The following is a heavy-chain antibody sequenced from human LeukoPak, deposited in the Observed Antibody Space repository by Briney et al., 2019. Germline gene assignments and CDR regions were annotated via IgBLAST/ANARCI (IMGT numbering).Heavy chain of an antibody. CDR1: NYSISSGYY. D-gene: IGHD3-16*02. J-gene: IGHJ4*02. V-gene: IGHV4-38-2*02. CDR3: ARDFGGGYPFAY. Sequence: PSETLSLTCTVSNYSISSGYYWGWIRQPPGKGLEWIGNIYHGGTTYYNPSLKSRVTISLDTSKNQFSLKLNSVTAADTAVYYCARDFGGGYPFAYWGQGTLVTVSS. CDR2: IYHGGTT.